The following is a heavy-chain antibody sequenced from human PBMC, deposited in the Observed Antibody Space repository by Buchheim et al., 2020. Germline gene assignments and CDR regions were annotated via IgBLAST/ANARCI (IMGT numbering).Heavy chain of an antibody. CDR1: GFTFSSYA. D-gene: IGHD1-20*01. Sequence: QVQLVESRGGVVQPGRSLRLSCAASGFTFSSYAMHWVRQAPGKGLEWVAVISYDGSNKYYADSVKGRFTISRDNSKNTLYLQMNSLRAEDTAVYYCARAANWNDRDQDFDYWGQGTL. CDR2: ISYDGSNK. V-gene: IGHV3-30-3*01. CDR3: ARAANWNDRDQDFDY. J-gene: IGHJ4*02.